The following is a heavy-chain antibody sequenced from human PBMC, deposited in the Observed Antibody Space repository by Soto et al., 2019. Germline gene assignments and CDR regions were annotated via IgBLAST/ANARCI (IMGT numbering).Heavy chain of an antibody. CDR3: EADPSYYVSSY. V-gene: IGHV3-11*01. J-gene: IGHJ4*02. CDR2: ISHSGTTI. D-gene: IGHD3-10*02. CDR1: GFTFSDYY. Sequence: GGSLRLSCATSGFTFSDYYMTWIRQAPGKGLEWVSYISHSGTTIHSAASVKGRFTVSRDNAQNSLYLQMNSLRAEDPAVYYCEADPSYYVSSYWGQGTLVTVYS.